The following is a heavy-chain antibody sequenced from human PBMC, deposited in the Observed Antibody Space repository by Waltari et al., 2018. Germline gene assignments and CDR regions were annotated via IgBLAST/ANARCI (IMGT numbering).Heavy chain of an antibody. V-gene: IGHV3-30*01. CDR2: MSYDGSNK. D-gene: IGHD6-13*01. CDR1: GFTFSTSA. J-gene: IGHJ4*02. CDR3: ARSPPMWGAAGHYYFDY. Sequence: QVQLVESWGVVVEPGGSRGLSCGASGFTFSTSALLWFRQAPGKGLEGVAVMSYDGSNKYYADSVRGRFTISRDNSKNTLYLQMNGLRAEDTAVYYCARSPPMWGAAGHYYFDYWGQGTLVTVSS.